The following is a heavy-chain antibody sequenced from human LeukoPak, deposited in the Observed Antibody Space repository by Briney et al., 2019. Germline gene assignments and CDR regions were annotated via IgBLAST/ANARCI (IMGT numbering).Heavy chain of an antibody. CDR3: ARGADYYYYYYMDV. J-gene: IGHJ6*03. CDR1: CGFISCYY. CDR2: IYYSGST. Sequence: SETLSLNCNVSCGFISCYYRSWIRQPPGKGLAWIGYIYYSGSTNYNPSLKSRVTISVDTSKNQFSLKLSSVTAADTAVYYCARGADYYYYYYMDVWGKGTTVTVSS. V-gene: IGHV4-59*01.